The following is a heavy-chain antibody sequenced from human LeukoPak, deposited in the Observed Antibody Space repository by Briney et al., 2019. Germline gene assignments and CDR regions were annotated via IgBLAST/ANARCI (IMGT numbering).Heavy chain of an antibody. CDR1: GYTFTSYD. D-gene: IGHD2-15*01. J-gene: IGHJ4*02. Sequence: EASVKVSCKASGYTFTSYDINWVRQATGQGLEWMGWMNPNSGNTGCAQKFQGRVTMTRNTSISTAYMELSSLRSEDTAVYYCARGRYCSGGSCYSNDYWGQGTLVTVSS. V-gene: IGHV1-8*01. CDR3: ARGRYCSGGSCYSNDY. CDR2: MNPNSGNT.